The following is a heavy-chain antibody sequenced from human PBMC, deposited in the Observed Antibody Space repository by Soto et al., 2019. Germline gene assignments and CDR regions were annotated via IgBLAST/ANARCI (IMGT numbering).Heavy chain of an antibody. D-gene: IGHD6-19*01. CDR3: ARVDSSGWYVAFDI. V-gene: IGHV1-8*01. CDR1: GYTFTSYD. Sequence: ASVKVSCKASGYTFTSYDINWVRQATGQGLEWMGWMNPNSGNTGYAQKFQGRVTMTRNTSISTAYMELSSLRSEDTAVYYCARVDSSGWYVAFDIWGQGTMVTVSS. J-gene: IGHJ3*02. CDR2: MNPNSGNT.